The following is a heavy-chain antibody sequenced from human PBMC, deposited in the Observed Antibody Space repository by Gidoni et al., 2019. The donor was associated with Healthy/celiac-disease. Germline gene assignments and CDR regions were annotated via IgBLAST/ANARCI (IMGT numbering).Heavy chain of an antibody. Sequence: QVQLVQSGAAVKKPGASVQVSSKASGYTFTSYAMHLVREAAGQRLEWMGWIDAGNGNSKYSQKFQGRGTITRETSASTGYRGLSSLRSEDTAVYYCAGDGAVVTFDPWGQGTLVTVSA. D-gene: IGHD2-15*01. J-gene: IGHJ5*02. CDR3: AGDGAVVTFDP. V-gene: IGHV1-3*01. CDR1: GYTFTSYA. CDR2: IDAGNGNS.